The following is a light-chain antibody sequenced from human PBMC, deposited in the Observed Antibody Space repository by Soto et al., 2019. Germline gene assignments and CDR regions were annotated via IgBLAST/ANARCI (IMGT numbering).Light chain of an antibody. CDR1: QSISSY. Sequence: DIQMTQSPSSLSASVGERVTITCRASQSISSYLNWYQQKPGKAPKLLIYAASSLQSGVPSRFSGSGSETDFTLTISSLQPEDFATYSCQQTYSTPWTFGQGTKVEIK. J-gene: IGKJ1*01. V-gene: IGKV1-39*01. CDR2: AAS. CDR3: QQTYSTPWT.